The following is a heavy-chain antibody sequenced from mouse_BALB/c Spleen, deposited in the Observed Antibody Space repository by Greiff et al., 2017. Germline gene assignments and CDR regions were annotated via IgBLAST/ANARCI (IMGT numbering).Heavy chain of an antibody. V-gene: IGHV3-6*02. CDR1: GYSITSGYY. Sequence: EVKLMESGPGLVKPSQSLSLTCSVTGYSITSGYYWNWIRQFPGNKLEWMGYISYDGSNNYNPSLKNRISITRDTSKNQFFLKLNSVTTEDTATYYCAREDGNYDYWGQGTTLTVSS. CDR3: AREDGNYDY. J-gene: IGHJ2*01. D-gene: IGHD2-1*01. CDR2: ISYDGSN.